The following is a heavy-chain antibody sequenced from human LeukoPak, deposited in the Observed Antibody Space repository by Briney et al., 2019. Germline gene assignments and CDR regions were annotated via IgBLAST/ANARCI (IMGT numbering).Heavy chain of an antibody. D-gene: IGHD3-10*01. CDR2: IYYSGST. Sequence: PSETLSLTCTVSGGSISSSSYYWGWIRQPPWKGLEWIGSIYYSGSTYYNPSLKSRVTISVDTSKNQFSLKLSSVTAADTAVYYCARIYRVLLWFGDNTNWFDPWGQGTLVTVSS. J-gene: IGHJ5*02. V-gene: IGHV4-39*01. CDR3: ARIYRVLLWFGDNTNWFDP. CDR1: GGSISSSSYY.